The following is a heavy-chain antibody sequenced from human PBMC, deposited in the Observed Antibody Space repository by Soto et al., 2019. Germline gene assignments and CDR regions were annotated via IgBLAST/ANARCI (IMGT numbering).Heavy chain of an antibody. CDR1: GYTFTSYA. CDR2: INAGNGNT. Sequence: ASVKVSCKASGYTFTSYAMHWVRQAPGQRLEWMGWINAGNGNTKYSQKFQGRVTITRDTSASTAYMELSSLRSEDTAVYYCARDLQACISTSCYEWPAYDSYGVDDWGQGTTVTVSS. V-gene: IGHV1-3*01. D-gene: IGHD2-2*01. J-gene: IGHJ6*01. CDR3: ARDLQACISTSCYEWPAYDSYGVDD.